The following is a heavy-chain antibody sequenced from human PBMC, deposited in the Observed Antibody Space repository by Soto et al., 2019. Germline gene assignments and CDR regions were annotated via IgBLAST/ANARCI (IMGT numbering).Heavy chain of an antibody. Sequence: PSETLSLTCTVSGGSISSSSYYWGWIRQPPGKGLEWIGSIYYSGSTYYNPSLKSRVTISVDTSKNQFSLKLSSVTAVDTAVYYCARHKAGDIVVVVAATNWFDPWGQGTLVTVSS. D-gene: IGHD2-15*01. CDR2: IYYSGST. CDR3: ARHKAGDIVVVVAATNWFDP. J-gene: IGHJ5*02. CDR1: GGSISSSSYY. V-gene: IGHV4-39*01.